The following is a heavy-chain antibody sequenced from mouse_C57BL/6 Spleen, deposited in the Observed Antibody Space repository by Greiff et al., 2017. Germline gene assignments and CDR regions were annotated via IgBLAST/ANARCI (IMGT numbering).Heavy chain of an antibody. CDR1: GFTFSDYY. V-gene: IGHV5-16*01. CDR2: INYDGSST. J-gene: IGHJ2*01. D-gene: IGHD4-1*01. CDR3: ARERGGTGDFDY. Sequence: EVKLMESEGGLVQPGSSMKLSCTASGFTFSDYYMAWVRQVPEKGLEWVANINYDGSSTYYLDSLKSRFIISRDNAKNILYLQMSSLKSEDTATYYCARERGGTGDFDYWGQGTTLTVSS.